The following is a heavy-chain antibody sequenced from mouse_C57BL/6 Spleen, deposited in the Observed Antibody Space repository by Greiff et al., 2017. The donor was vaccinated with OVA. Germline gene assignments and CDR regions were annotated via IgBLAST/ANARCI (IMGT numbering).Heavy chain of an antibody. CDR1: GYTFTDYN. Sequence: VQLQQSGPELVKPGASVKMSCKASGYTFTDYNMHWVKQSHGKSLEWIGYINPNNGGTSYNQKFKGKATLTVNKSSSTAYMELRSLTSEDSAVYYCASTSDSSYRGAMDYWGQGTSVTVSS. CDR3: ASTSDSSYRGAMDY. D-gene: IGHD1-1*01. CDR2: INPNNGGT. V-gene: IGHV1-22*01. J-gene: IGHJ4*01.